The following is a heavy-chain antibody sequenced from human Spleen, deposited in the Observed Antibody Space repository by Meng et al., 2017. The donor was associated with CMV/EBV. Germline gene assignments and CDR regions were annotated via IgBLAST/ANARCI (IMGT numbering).Heavy chain of an antibody. CDR2: IYHSGTT. J-gene: IGHJ4*02. CDR3: ARDRSTYYDY. Sequence: SETLSLTCTVSGYSISSGYYWGWIRQSPGKGLEWIGSIYHSGTTHYSPSLKSRITISVETSKNQFSLKVSSVTAAETAVYYCARDRSTYYDYWGQGTLVTVSS. V-gene: IGHV4-38-2*02. D-gene: IGHD3-10*01. CDR1: GYSISSGYY.